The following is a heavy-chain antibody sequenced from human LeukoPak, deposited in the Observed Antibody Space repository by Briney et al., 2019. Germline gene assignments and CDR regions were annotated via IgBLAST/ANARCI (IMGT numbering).Heavy chain of an antibody. Sequence: PGGSLRLSCAASGFTFSSYAMSWVRQAPGKGLEWVSYIASSSSTIYYADSVKGRFTISRDNAKNSVYLQMNSLRAEDTAVYFCARDHVPAAARCFDYWGQGTLVTVSS. CDR1: GFTFSSYA. V-gene: IGHV3-48*04. J-gene: IGHJ4*02. D-gene: IGHD2-2*01. CDR2: IASSSSTI. CDR3: ARDHVPAAARCFDY.